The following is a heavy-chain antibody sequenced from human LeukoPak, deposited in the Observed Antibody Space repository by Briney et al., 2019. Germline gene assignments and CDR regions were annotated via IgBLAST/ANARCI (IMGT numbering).Heavy chain of an antibody. CDR3: ARQDSSGYYYEGYFQH. CDR2: IYTSGST. Sequence: PSQILSLTCTVSGGSISSGSYYWSWIRQPAGKGLEWIGRIYTSGSTNYNPSLKSRVTISVDTSKNQFSLKLRSVTAADTAVYYCARQDSSGYYYEGYFQHWGQGTLVTVSS. V-gene: IGHV4-61*02. D-gene: IGHD3-22*01. CDR1: GGSISSGSYY. J-gene: IGHJ1*01.